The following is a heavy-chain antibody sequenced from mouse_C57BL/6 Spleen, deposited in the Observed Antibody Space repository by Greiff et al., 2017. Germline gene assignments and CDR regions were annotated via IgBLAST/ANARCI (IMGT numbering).Heavy chain of an antibody. D-gene: IGHD3-1*01. V-gene: IGHV1-59*01. CDR2: IDPSDSYT. CDR1: GYTFTSYW. CDR3: ARSGDQVFDY. J-gene: IGHJ2*01. Sequence: QVQLQQPGAELVRPGTSVKLSCKASGYTFTSYWMHWVKQRPGQGLEWIGVIDPSDSYTNYNQKFKGKATLTVDTSSSTAYMQLSSLTSEDSAVYYCARSGDQVFDYWGQGTTLTVSS.